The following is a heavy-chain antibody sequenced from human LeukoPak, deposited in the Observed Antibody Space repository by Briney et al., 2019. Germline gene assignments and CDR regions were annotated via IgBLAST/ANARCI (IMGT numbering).Heavy chain of an antibody. Sequence: GSLRLSCAASGFTFSNYAMRWVRQAPGKGLVWVSRIKSDGSNTNYADSVKGRFTISRDNAKNTLHLQMNSLRAEDTAVYYCARGGYYGSGRYYFDSWGQGTLVTVSS. CDR3: ARGGYYGSGRYYFDS. CDR1: GFTFSNYA. J-gene: IGHJ4*02. D-gene: IGHD3-3*01. V-gene: IGHV3-74*01. CDR2: IKSDGSNT.